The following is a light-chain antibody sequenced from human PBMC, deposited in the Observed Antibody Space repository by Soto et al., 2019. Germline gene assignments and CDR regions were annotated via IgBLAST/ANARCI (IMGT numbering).Light chain of an antibody. V-gene: IGLV2-11*01. J-gene: IGLJ3*02. CDR2: YVI. CDR1: SSAV. CDR3: CSSAGGFTWV. Sequence: QSALTQPRSVSGSPGKSVTISCTGTSSAVVSWYQHHPGKAPKLIIYYVIQRPSGGPDPFSGTKSGNTASLPISGLQAEDEADYYCCSSAGGFTWVFGGGTKLTVL.